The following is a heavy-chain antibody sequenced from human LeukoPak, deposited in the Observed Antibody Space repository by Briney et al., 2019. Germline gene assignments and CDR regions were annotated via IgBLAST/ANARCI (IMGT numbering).Heavy chain of an antibody. CDR3: AELGITMIGGV. D-gene: IGHD3-10*02. Sequence: GGTLRLSCAASGFTFSSYEMNWVRQAPGKGLEGVSYISSSGSTIYYADSVKGRFTISRDNAKNSRYLHMNSLRAEDTAVYYSAELGITMIGGVWGKGTTVTISS. V-gene: IGHV3-48*03. CDR1: GFTFSSYE. CDR2: ISSSGSTI. J-gene: IGHJ6*04.